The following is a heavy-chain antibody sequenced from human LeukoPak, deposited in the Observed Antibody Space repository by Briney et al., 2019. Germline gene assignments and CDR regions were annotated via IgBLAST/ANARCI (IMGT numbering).Heavy chain of an antibody. CDR2: INHSGST. CDR1: GGSISSGGYS. J-gene: IGHJ6*02. CDR3: ARRSKRIYHYGMDV. Sequence: SETLSLTCAVSGGSISSGGYSWSWIRQPPGKGLEWIGEINHSGSTNYNPSLKSRVTISVDTSKNQFSLKLSSVTAADTAVYYCARRSKRIYHYGMDVWGQGTTVTVSS. D-gene: IGHD5/OR15-5a*01. V-gene: IGHV4-30-2*01.